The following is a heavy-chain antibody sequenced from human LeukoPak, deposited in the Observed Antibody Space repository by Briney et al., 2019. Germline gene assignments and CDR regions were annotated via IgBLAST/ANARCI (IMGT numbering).Heavy chain of an antibody. CDR2: IYPGDSDT. V-gene: IGHV5-51*01. D-gene: IGHD2-21*02. CDR1: GYSFTSYW. Sequence: GESLKISCKGSGYSFTSYWIGWVRQMPGKGLEWMGIIYPGDSDTRYSPSFQGQVTISADKSISTAYLQWSSLKASDTAMYYRARHEDCGGDCYSVDYWGQGTLVTVSS. CDR3: ARHEDCGGDCYSVDY. J-gene: IGHJ4*02.